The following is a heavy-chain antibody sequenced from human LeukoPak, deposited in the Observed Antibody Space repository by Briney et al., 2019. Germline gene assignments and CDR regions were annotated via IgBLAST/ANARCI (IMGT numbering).Heavy chain of an antibody. J-gene: IGHJ4*02. CDR1: GFTFSSYE. V-gene: IGHV3-48*03. D-gene: IGHD6-6*01. Sequence: GGSLRLSCAASGFTFSSYEMNWVRQAPGKGLEWVSYISSSGSTIYYTDSVKGRFTISRDNAKNSLYLQMNSLRAEDTAVYYRARDFSSSGLDYWGQGTLVTVSS. CDR3: ARDFSSSGLDY. CDR2: ISSSGSTI.